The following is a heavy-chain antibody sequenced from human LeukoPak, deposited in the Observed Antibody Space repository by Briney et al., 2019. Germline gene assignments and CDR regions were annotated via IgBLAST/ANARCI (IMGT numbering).Heavy chain of an antibody. CDR2: MNPNSGYT. Sequence: ASVKVSCTASGYTFTSYDINWVRQATGQGLEWMGWMNPNSGYTGYAQKFQGRVTITRDTSISTAYMELSSLRSEGTAVYYCARVAGSIDYWGQGTLVTVSS. D-gene: IGHD6-19*01. J-gene: IGHJ4*02. V-gene: IGHV1-8*03. CDR3: ARVAGSIDY. CDR1: GYTFTSYD.